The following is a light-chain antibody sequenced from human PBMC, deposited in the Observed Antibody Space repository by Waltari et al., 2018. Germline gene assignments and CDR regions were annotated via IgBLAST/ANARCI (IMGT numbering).Light chain of an antibody. CDR1: QDIYNY. Sequence: DIQMPQSPSSLSPSEGARVTITCPASQDIYNYLNWYQKKPGKAPRPLIYDASNLETGVPSRFSGSGSGTDFTFTISSLQPEDFATYYCQQYDDPLYSFGQGTKVENK. V-gene: IGKV1-33*01. J-gene: IGKJ2*03. CDR2: DAS. CDR3: QQYDDPLYS.